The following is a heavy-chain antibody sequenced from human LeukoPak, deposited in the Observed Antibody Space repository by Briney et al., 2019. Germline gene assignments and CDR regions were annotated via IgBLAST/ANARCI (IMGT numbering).Heavy chain of an antibody. CDR1: GFTFSSFW. D-gene: IGHD3-22*01. CDR3: ARDINYYDSSGFLCY. J-gene: IGHJ4*02. V-gene: IGHV3-7*01. CDR2: IKQDGSEK. Sequence: GGSLRLSCAASGFTFSSFWMSRVRQAPGKELEWVANIKQDGSEKYYVDSVKGRFTISRDNAKNSLYLQMNSLRAEDTAVYYCARDINYYDSSGFLCYWGQGTLVTVSS.